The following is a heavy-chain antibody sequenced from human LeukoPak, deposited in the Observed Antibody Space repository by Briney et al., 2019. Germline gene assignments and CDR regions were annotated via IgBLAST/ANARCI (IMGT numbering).Heavy chain of an antibody. CDR1: GFTFSSYS. CDR2: ISSSSSYI. J-gene: IGHJ1*01. D-gene: IGHD6-19*01. Sequence: GGSLRLSCAASGFTFSSYSMNWVRQAPGKGPEWVSSISSSSSYIYYADSVKGRFTISRDNAKNSLYLQMNSLRAEDTAVYYCARDPTIAVAGTVTEYFQHWGRGTLVTVSS. V-gene: IGHV3-21*01. CDR3: ARDPTIAVAGTVTEYFQH.